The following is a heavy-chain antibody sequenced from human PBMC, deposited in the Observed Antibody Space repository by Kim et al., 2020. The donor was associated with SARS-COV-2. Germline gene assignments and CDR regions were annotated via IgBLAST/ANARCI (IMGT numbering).Heavy chain of an antibody. J-gene: IGHJ6*02. CDR3: VGEEVVPAAYIIGGRTYGMDV. D-gene: IGHD2-2*01. CDR2: IYYSGST. CDR1: GGSISSSSYY. Sequence: SETLSLTCTVSGGSISSSSYYWGWIRQPPGKGLEWIGSIYYSGSTYYNPSLKSRVTISVDTSKNQFSLKLSSVTAADTAVYYCVGEEVVPAAYIIGGRTYGMDVWGQGTTVTVSS. V-gene: IGHV4-39*01.